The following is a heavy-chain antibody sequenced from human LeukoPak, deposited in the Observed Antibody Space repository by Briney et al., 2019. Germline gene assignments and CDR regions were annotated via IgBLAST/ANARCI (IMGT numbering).Heavy chain of an antibody. Sequence: PSETLSLTCAVYGGSFSGYYWSWIRQPPGKGLEWIGEINHSGTTYYNPSLESRVTISVDTSKNQFSLKLSSVTAADTAVYYCASGGSYYIFNYWGQGTLVTVSS. J-gene: IGHJ4*02. CDR2: INHSGTT. D-gene: IGHD1-26*01. V-gene: IGHV4-34*01. CDR1: GGSFSGYY. CDR3: ASGGSYYIFNY.